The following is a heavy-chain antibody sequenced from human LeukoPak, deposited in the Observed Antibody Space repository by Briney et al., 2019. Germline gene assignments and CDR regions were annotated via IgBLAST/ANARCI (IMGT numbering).Heavy chain of an antibody. CDR1: TFTFKNYA. CDR2: IGGDGRGR. V-gene: IGHV3-23*01. D-gene: IGHD1-26*01. J-gene: IGHJ4*02. CDR3: SHSARGTPDY. Sequence: GGSLRFSCAASTFTFKNYAMTWVRQAPGKGLEWGSAIGGDGRGRDNADSVRGRFTTSRDNSDNTLYLQINNLRREDKAQYFWSHSARGTPDYWGLGIPVTVSS.